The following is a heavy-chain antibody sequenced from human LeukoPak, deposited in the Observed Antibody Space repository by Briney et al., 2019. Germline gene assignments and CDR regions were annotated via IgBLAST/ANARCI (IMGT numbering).Heavy chain of an antibody. CDR3: ARDGIDFRAFDL. J-gene: IGHJ3*01. V-gene: IGHV3-11*04. CDR2: INSAGDNI. Sequence: SGGSLRLSCVASGFTFSDYFMSWIRQAPGKGLEWLSFINSAGDNIYYADSVKGRFTISRDNAKNSLYLQMNSLSADDTAVYYCARDGIDFRAFDLWGQGTMVTVSS. D-gene: IGHD1-26*01. CDR1: GFTFSDYF.